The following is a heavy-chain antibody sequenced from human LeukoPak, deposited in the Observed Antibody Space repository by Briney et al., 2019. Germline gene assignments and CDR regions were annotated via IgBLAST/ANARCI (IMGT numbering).Heavy chain of an antibody. CDR3: AKAEGKNPTGGRWLD. CDR2: ISGSGGYT. J-gene: IGHJ4*02. V-gene: IGHV3-23*01. D-gene: IGHD6-19*01. CDR1: GFTSYIYA. Sequence: GGSLRLSCAGSGFTSYIYAMSWVRQAPGMGLESVSAISGSGGYTYYADSVKGRFTISRDNSKNTLYLQMNSLRAEDTAIYYCAKAEGKNPTGGRWLDWGQGTLVTVSS.